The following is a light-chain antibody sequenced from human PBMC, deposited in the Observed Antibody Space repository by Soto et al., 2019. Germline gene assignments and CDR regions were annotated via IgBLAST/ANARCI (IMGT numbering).Light chain of an antibody. CDR1: QSISSSH. J-gene: IGKJ3*01. V-gene: IGKV3-20*01. Sequence: EIVLTQSPGTMSLSPGERATLSCRASQSISSSHLAWYQQKTDQTPRLLIYGASNRATGIPDRFSGSGSGTDFTLTISRLEPEDFAVYYCQHYGNEGTFGPGTQVDLK. CDR3: QHYGNEGT. CDR2: GAS.